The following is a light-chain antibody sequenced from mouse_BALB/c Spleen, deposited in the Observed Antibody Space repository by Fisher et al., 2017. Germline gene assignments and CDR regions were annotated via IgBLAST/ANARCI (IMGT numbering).Light chain of an antibody. CDR3: QQWSSNPPT. CDR1: SSVSSSY. J-gene: IGKJ2*01. Sequence: DIVLTQSPAILSASLGERVTMTCTASSSVSSSYLHWYQQKSGASPKLWIYSTSNLASGVPARFSGSGSGTSYFLTISSMEAEDAATYYCQQWSSNPPTFGGGTKLEIK. CDR2: STS. V-gene: IGKV4-57-1*01.